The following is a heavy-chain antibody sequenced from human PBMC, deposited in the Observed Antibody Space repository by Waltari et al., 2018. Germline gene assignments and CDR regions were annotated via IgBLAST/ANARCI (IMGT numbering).Heavy chain of an antibody. CDR2: INPIRVCT. CDR3: ATYKSYGSYIDY. CDR1: GYTFTGYY. J-gene: IGHJ4*02. Sequence: QVQLVQSGAEVKKPGASVKVSCKASGYTFTGYYMHWVRQAPGQGLEWMVWINPIRVCTNYAQKFQGRVTMTRDTSISTAYMELSRLRSDDTAVYYCATYKSYGSYIDYWGQGTLVTVSS. D-gene: IGHD5-18*01. V-gene: IGHV1-2*02.